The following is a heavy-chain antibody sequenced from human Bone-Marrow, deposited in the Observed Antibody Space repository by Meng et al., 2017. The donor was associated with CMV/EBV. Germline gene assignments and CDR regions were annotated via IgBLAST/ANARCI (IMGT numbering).Heavy chain of an antibody. CDR3: ARVLRGYSGYDSTYYYYGMDV. CDR2: ISWNSGSI. CDR1: GFTFDDYA. V-gene: IGHV3-9*01. D-gene: IGHD5-12*01. Sequence: GGSLRLSCTASGFTFDDYAMHWVRQAPGKGLEWVSGISWNSGSIGYADSVKGRFTISRDNAKNSLYLQMNSLRAEDTAVYYCARVLRGYSGYDSTYYYYGMDVWGQGTTVTVSS. J-gene: IGHJ6*02.